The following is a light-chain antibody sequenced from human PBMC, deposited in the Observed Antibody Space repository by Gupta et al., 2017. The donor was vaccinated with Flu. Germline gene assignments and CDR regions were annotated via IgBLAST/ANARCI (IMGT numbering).Light chain of an antibody. CDR2: SVG. V-gene: IGLV2-11*03. CDR3: CSYAGTFTFV. J-gene: IGLJ2*01. Sequence: SNDIGRFDYVSWFQQFPGKAPKLIIYSVGERPSGVPDRFSGSKSGNTASLTISGLQAEDEADYYCCSYAGTFTFVFGGGTKVTVL. CDR1: SNDIGRFDY.